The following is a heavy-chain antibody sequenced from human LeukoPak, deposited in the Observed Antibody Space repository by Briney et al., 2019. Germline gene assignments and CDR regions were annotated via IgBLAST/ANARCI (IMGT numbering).Heavy chain of an antibody. CDR2: IYTSGTS. CDR3: ARDRAVPHYYYGMDV. Sequence: SETLSLTCTVSGASIGLYYWSWIRQPAGKGLEWIGRIYTSGTSNYSPSLKSRVTMSLDLSKNQLSLKLNSVTAADTAVYYCARDRAVPHYYYGMDVWGQGTTVTVSS. D-gene: IGHD6-19*01. V-gene: IGHV4-4*07. J-gene: IGHJ6*02. CDR1: GASIGLYY.